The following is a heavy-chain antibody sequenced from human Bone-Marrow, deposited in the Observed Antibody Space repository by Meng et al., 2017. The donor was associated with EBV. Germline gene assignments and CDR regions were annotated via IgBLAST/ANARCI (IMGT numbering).Heavy chain of an antibody. CDR3: AREGRYYYDSSGVDY. J-gene: IGHJ4*02. Sequence: PWPGSGQGRVKPSQTLSLTCTVSGGSISSSSYYWGWIRQPPGKGLEWIGSIYYSGSTYYNPSLKSRVTISVDTSKNQFSLKLSSVTAADTAVYYCAREGRYYYDSSGVDYWGQGTLVTVSS. CDR1: GGSISSSSYY. D-gene: IGHD3-22*01. V-gene: IGHV4-39*07. CDR2: IYYSGST.